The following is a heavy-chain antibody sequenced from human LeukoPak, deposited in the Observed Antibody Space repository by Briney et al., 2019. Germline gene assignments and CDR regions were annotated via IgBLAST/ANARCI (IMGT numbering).Heavy chain of an antibody. D-gene: IGHD6-19*01. CDR2: IRQDGSET. CDR1: RCTLSNYW. V-gene: IGHV3-7*01. CDR3: ARQRGSGCLDY. J-gene: IGHJ4*02. Sequence: GGSLRLSCAASRCTLSNYWMSWVRQAPGQGLGWVANIRQDGSETYYVDSVKSRFTISRDNAKNSLSLQMNSLRAEDTAVYYCARQRGSGCLDYWGQGTLVTVSS.